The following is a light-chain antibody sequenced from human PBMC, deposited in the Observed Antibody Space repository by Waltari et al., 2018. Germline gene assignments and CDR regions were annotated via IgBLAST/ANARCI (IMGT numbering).Light chain of an antibody. CDR2: DVN. J-gene: IGLJ3*02. CDR3: NSFTDSVTWV. Sequence: QSALTQPASVSGSPGESITISCTGTSSDVGGHNHVSWYQHPPGKAPKLMIHDVNKRPSGVSNRFAGYKAGNTASLTIAGLQAEDEADYYCNSFTDSVTWVFGGGTKLTVL. CDR1: SSDVGGHNH. V-gene: IGLV2-14*03.